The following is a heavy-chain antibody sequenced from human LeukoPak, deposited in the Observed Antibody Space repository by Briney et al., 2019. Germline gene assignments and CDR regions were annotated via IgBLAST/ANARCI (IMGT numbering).Heavy chain of an antibody. CDR2: ISSSSSYI. CDR3: ARDGFGYSSGWYSTDY. D-gene: IGHD6-19*01. J-gene: IGHJ4*02. Sequence: GGSLRLSCAASGFTFSSFWMSWVRQAPGKGLEWVSSISSSSSYIYYADSVKGRFTISRDNAKNSLYLQMNSLRAEDTAVYYCARDGFGYSSGWYSTDYWGQGTLVTVSS. CDR1: GFTFSSFW. V-gene: IGHV3-21*01.